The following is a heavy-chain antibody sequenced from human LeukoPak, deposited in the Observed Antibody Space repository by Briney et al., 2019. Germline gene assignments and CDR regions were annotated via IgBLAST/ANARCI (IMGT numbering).Heavy chain of an antibody. CDR3: ARSIAAQPPDY. Sequence: PSETLSLTCTVSGGSISSYYCSWIRQPAGKGLEWIGRIYTSGSTDYNSSLKSRVTMSVDTSKNQFSLKLSSVTAADTAVYYCARSIAAQPPDYWGQGTLVTVSS. CDR2: IYTSGST. D-gene: IGHD6-6*01. V-gene: IGHV4-4*07. J-gene: IGHJ4*02. CDR1: GGSISSYY.